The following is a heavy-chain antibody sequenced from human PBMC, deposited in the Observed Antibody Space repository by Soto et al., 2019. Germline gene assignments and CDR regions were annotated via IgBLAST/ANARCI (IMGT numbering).Heavy chain of an antibody. J-gene: IGHJ4*02. CDR2: ISYSGST. CDR1: VGSMSSYY. V-gene: IGHV4-59*01. D-gene: IGHD2-15*01. CDR3: ARADPDASVGY. Sequence: SXTLSLTCPVPVGSMSSYYWTWLRQSPGRGLEWIGYISYSGSTYYNPSLKSRVTISADTSKNQFSLRMNSMIAADTAVYYCARADPDASVGYWGQGTLVTVSS.